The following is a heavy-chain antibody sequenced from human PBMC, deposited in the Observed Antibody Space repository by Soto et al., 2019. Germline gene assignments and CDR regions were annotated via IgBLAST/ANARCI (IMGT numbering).Heavy chain of an antibody. CDR2: IYYSGST. J-gene: IGHJ5*02. V-gene: IGHV4-39*01. CDR3: ARHDGICSGGSCYSEWFDP. D-gene: IGHD2-15*01. Sequence: PSETLSLTCTVSGGSISRSSYYWGWIRQPPGKGLEWIGSIYYSGSTYYNPSLKSRVTISVDTSKNQFSLKPSSVTAADTAVYYCARHDGICSGGSCYSEWFDPWGQGTLVTVSS. CDR1: GGSISRSSYY.